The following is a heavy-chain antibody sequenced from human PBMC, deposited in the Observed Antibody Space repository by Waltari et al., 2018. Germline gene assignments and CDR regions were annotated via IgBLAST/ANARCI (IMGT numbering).Heavy chain of an antibody. J-gene: IGHJ4*02. CDR3: ARSMYSSSWYGPFDY. CDR1: GGSISSSSYY. D-gene: IGHD6-13*01. V-gene: IGHV4-39*01. Sequence: QLQLQESGPGLVKPSETLSLTCTVSGGSISSSSYYWGWIRQPPGKGLEWIGSIYYSGSTYYNPSLKSRVTISVDTSKNQFSLKLSSVTAADTAVYYCARSMYSSSWYGPFDYWGQGTLVTVSS. CDR2: IYYSGST.